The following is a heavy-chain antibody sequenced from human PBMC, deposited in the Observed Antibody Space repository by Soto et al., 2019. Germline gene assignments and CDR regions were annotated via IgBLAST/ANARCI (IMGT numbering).Heavy chain of an antibody. CDR1: GYTFTSYD. D-gene: IGHD3-9*01. J-gene: IGHJ4*02. CDR2: IIPIFGTA. Sequence: SVKVSCKASGYTFTSYDINWVRQATGQGLEWMGGIIPIFGTANYAQKFQGRVTITADESTSTAYMELSSLRSEDTAVYYCAREDNDILTGYYTYWGQGTLVTVSS. V-gene: IGHV1-69*13. CDR3: AREDNDILTGYYTY.